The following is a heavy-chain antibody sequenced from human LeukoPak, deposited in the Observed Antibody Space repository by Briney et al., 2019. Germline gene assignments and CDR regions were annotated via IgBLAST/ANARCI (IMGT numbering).Heavy chain of an antibody. CDR3: ARDSGVYGGNSY. CDR2: IIPILGIA. CDR1: GGTFSSYA. D-gene: IGHD4-23*01. V-gene: IGHV1-69*04. J-gene: IGHJ4*02. Sequence: SVKVSCKASGGTFSSYAISWVRQAPGQGLEWMGRIIPILGIANYAQKFQGRVTITADKSTSTAYMELSSLRSEDTAVYYCARDSGVYGGNSYWGQGTLVTVSS.